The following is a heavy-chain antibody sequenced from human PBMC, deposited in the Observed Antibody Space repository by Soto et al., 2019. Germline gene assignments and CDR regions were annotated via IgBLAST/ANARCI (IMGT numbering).Heavy chain of an antibody. V-gene: IGHV5-51*01. D-gene: IGHD3-22*01. J-gene: IGHJ6*02. CDR3: ARGGYYDSSGSRNYFYYGMNV. CDR2: IYPGDSDT. Sequence: PGESLKISCKGSGYSFTSYWIGWVRQMPGKGLEWMGIIYPGDSDTRYSPSFQGQVTISADKSISTAYLQWSSLKASDTAVYYCARGGYYDSSGSRNYFYYGMNVWGQGTTVTVSS. CDR1: GYSFTSYW.